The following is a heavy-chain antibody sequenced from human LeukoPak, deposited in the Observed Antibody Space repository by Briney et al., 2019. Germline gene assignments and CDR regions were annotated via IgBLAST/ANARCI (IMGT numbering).Heavy chain of an antibody. D-gene: IGHD6-13*01. CDR2: IYYSGTT. V-gene: IGHV4-39*01. Sequence: SENLSLTCTVSGGSISSSSYYRGWIRQPPGKGLEWIGSIYYSGTTYYNPSLKSRVTISVDTSKNQFSLKLSSVTAADTAVYYCARQRYSSSVDYWGQGTLVTVSS. CDR3: ARQRYSSSVDY. CDR1: GGSISSSSYY. J-gene: IGHJ4*02.